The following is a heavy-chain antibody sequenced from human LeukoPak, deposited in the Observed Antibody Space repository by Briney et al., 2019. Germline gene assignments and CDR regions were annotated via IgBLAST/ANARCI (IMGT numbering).Heavy chain of an antibody. CDR2: IYYSGST. Sequence: PSETLSLTCTVSTDSINSYYWSWLPQPPGKGLEWIGYIYYSGSTNYNPSLKSRVTISVDTSKNQFSLKLSSVTAADTAVYYCARVRTVSHSFDYWGQGTLVTVSS. J-gene: IGHJ4*02. CDR1: TDSINSYY. D-gene: IGHD4-11*01. CDR3: ARVRTVSHSFDY. V-gene: IGHV4-59*01.